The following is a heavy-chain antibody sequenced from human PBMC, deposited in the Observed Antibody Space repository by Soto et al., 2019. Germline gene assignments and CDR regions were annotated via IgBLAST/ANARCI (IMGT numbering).Heavy chain of an antibody. V-gene: IGHV4-59*01. CDR3: ARDHPTYYYYGMDV. J-gene: IGHJ6*02. CDR2: IYYSGST. Sequence: SETLSLTCTVSGGSISSYYWSWIRQPPGKGLEWIGYIYYSGSTNYNPSLKSRVTISVDTSKNQLSLKLSSVTAADTAVYYCARDHPTYYYYGMDVWGQGTTVTVSS. CDR1: GGSISSYY.